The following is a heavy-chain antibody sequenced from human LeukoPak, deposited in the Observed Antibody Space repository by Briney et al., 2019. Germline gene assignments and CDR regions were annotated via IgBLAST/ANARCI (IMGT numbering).Heavy chain of an antibody. Sequence: PGGSLRLSCAASGFTFDDYAMHWVRQAPGKGLEWVSGISWNSGSIGYADSVKGRFTISRDNAKNSLYLQMNSLRAEDTALYYCARCPSPYYYGSGTRAFVDYWGQGTLVTVSS. V-gene: IGHV3-9*01. D-gene: IGHD3-10*01. CDR2: ISWNSGSI. CDR3: ARCPSPYYYGSGTRAFVDY. CDR1: GFTFDDYA. J-gene: IGHJ4*02.